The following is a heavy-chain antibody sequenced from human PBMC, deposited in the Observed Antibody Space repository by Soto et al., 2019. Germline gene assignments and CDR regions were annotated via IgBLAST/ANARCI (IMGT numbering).Heavy chain of an antibody. J-gene: IGHJ4*02. CDR1: GYTFTGYY. CDR3: GRVSGYDPRAFDY. V-gene: IGHV1-2*04. D-gene: IGHD5-12*01. CDR2: INPNSGGT. Sequence: ASVKVSCKASGYTFTGYYMHWVRQAPGQGLEWMGWINPNSGGTNYAQKFQGWVTMTRDTSISTAYMELSRLRSDDTAVYYCGRVSGYDPRAFDYWGQGTLVTVSS.